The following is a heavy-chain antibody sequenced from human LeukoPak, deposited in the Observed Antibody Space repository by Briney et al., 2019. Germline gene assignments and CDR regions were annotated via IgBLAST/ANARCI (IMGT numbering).Heavy chain of an antibody. V-gene: IGHV4-39*01. J-gene: IGHJ4*02. Sequence: PSETLSLTCTVSGGSINRSYYYWGWIRQPPGKGLEWIRRIYYSGNTYYNPSLKSRVTISVDTSKNQFSLKLSSVTAADTAVYYCARLTTTGTSEYWGQGTLVTVSS. D-gene: IGHD4-17*01. CDR1: GGSINRSYYY. CDR2: IYYSGNT. CDR3: ARLTTTGTSEY.